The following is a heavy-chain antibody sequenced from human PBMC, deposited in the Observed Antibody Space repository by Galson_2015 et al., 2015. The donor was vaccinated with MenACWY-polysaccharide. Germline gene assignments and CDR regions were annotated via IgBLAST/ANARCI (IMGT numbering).Heavy chain of an antibody. Sequence: SLRLSCAASEFTFSSYWMHWVRQAPGKGLVWVSRINSDGRSTTHADSVKGRFTISRDNAKNTLFLQMNSLRAEGTAIYYCARSKFSSGYFVRAFDIWGQGTMVTVSS. V-gene: IGHV3-74*01. J-gene: IGHJ3*02. D-gene: IGHD3-22*01. CDR3: ARSKFSSGYFVRAFDI. CDR1: EFTFSSYW. CDR2: INSDGRST.